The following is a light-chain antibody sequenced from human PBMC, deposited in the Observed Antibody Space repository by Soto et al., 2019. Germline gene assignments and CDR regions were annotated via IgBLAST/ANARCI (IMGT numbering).Light chain of an antibody. J-gene: IGKJ5*01. V-gene: IGKV2-28*01. CDR3: MQALQSLT. CDR2: FGS. Sequence: EIVMTQSPLTLTVPPGKPASIFCRSIHSLLYNNTYNYLDWYVQQPGQSPEILIYFGSNRAPGVPDRFSGSASGTDFTLKINRVQAEDVGTYYCMQALQSLTFGQGTRLEIK. CDR1: HSLLYNNTYNY.